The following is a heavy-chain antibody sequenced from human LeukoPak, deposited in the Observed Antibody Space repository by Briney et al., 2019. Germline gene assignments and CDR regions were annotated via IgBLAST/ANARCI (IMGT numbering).Heavy chain of an antibody. CDR1: GGSISSGSYY. D-gene: IGHD1-26*01. CDR3: ARAKGYSGSYYGPYYYYYYMDV. CDR2: IYTSGST. J-gene: IGHJ6*03. Sequence: SETLSLTCTVSGGSISSGSYYWSWIRQPAGKGLEWIGRIYTSGSTNYNPSLKSRVTISVETSKNQFSLKLSSVTAADTAVYYCARAKGYSGSYYGPYYYYYYMDVWGKGTTVTVSS. V-gene: IGHV4-61*02.